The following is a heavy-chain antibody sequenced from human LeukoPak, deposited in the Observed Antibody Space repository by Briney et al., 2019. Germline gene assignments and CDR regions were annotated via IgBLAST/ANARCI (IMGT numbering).Heavy chain of an antibody. V-gene: IGHV4-30-4*01. CDR2: MYYSGST. D-gene: IGHD3-22*01. J-gene: IGHJ5*02. CDR1: GGSISSGDYY. Sequence: SQTLSLTCTVSGGSISSGDYYRSWIRQPPGKGLEWIGYMYYSGSTYYNSSLKSRVTISLDTSKNQFSLKLSSVTAADTAVYYCARPYYYDSRIDPWGQGTLVTVSS. CDR3: ARPYYYDSRIDP.